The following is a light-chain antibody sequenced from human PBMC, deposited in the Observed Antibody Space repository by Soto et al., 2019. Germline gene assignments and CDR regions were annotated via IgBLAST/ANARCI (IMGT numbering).Light chain of an antibody. J-gene: IGLJ2*01. CDR2: SNN. V-gene: IGLV1-44*01. Sequence: QSVLTQPPSASWTPGQRVTSSCSGSSSNIGSNTVNWYQQLPGTAPKLVIYSNNQRPSGVPDRFSGSKSGTSAALDISGLQSEAEADYYCVACDDSLNGYVVFGGGTKLTVL. CDR1: SSNIGSNT. CDR3: VACDDSLNGYVV.